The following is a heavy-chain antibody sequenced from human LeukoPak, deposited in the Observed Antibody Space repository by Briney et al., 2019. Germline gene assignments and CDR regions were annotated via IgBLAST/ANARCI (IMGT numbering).Heavy chain of an antibody. V-gene: IGHV3-7*01. CDR3: VSCGTTTCIIRFDH. D-gene: IGHD2-2*01. CDR1: GFTFSRYW. CDR2: IKEDGSEK. J-gene: IGHJ4*02. Sequence: GGCLRPSCAASGFTFSRYWMNWVRQAPGKGLEWVASIKEDGSEKSYVDSVKGRFTISRDNAKNSLYLQMNSLRAEDTAVYYCVSCGTTTCIIRFDHWGQGTLVTVSS.